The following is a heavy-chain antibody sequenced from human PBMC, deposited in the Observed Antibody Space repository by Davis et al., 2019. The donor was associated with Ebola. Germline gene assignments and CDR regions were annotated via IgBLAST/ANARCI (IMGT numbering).Heavy chain of an antibody. CDR3: AREHVDV. J-gene: IGHJ6*02. CDR1: GYTFSGFY. CDR2: INAGNGNT. V-gene: IGHV1-3*01. Sequence: ASVKVSCKASGYTFSGFYIHWARQAPGQRLEWMGWINAGNGNTKYSQKFQGRVTITRDTSASTAYMELSSLRSEDTAVYYCAREHVDVWGQGTTVTVSS.